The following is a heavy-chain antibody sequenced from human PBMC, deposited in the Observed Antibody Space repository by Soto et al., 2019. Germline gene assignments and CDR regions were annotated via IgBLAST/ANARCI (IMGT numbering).Heavy chain of an antibody. CDR2: ISGSGGST. CDR3: AKVSTMIGVVIRGFDI. D-gene: IGHD3-22*01. J-gene: IGHJ3*02. V-gene: IGHV3-23*01. Sequence: GGSLRLSCAASGFTFSSYAMSWVRQAPGKGLEWVSAISGSGGSTYYADSVKGRFTISGDNSKNTLYLQMNSLRAEDTAVYYWAKVSTMIGVVIRGFDIWGQGRMVGVSS. CDR1: GFTFSSYA.